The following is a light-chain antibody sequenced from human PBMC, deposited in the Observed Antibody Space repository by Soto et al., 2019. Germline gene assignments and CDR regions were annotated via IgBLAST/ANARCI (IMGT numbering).Light chain of an antibody. CDR2: GAS. V-gene: IGKV3-20*01. J-gene: IGKJ2*01. Sequence: EIVLTQSPGTLSLSPGERATLSCRASQSVSSSYLAWYQQKPCQAPRLLIYGASSRATGITDRFSGSGSGTDFPLTISRLEPEDFAVYYCQQYGSSPPYTFGQGTTLEIK. CDR1: QSVSSSY. CDR3: QQYGSSPPYT.